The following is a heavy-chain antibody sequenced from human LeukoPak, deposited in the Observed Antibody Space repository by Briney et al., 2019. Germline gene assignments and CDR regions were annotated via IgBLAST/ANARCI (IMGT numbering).Heavy chain of an antibody. Sequence: SETLSLTCTVSGGSISSYYWSWIRQPPGKGLEWIGYIYSSGSTNYNPSLKSRVTISIDTSKNQFSLKLSSVTAADTAVYYCAREDYYGSGSYFDYWGQGTLVTVSS. J-gene: IGHJ4*02. CDR3: AREDYYGSGSYFDY. D-gene: IGHD3-10*01. V-gene: IGHV4-4*09. CDR2: IYSSGST. CDR1: GGSISSYY.